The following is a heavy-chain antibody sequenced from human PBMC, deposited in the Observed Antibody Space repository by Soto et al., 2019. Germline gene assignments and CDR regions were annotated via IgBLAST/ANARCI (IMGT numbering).Heavy chain of an antibody. CDR1: GGSFIGYY. CDR2: INHSGST. Sequence: SETLSLTCAVYGGSFIGYYWSWIRQPTGKGLEWIGEINHSGSTNYNPSLKSRVTISVDTSKNQFSLKLSSVTAADTAVYYCARAGRVRGVILNYYYYGMDVWGQGTTVT. V-gene: IGHV4-34*01. J-gene: IGHJ6*02. CDR3: ARAGRVRGVILNYYYYGMDV. D-gene: IGHD3-10*01.